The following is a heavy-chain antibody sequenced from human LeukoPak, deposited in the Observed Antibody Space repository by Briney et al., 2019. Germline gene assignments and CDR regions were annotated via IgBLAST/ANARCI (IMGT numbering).Heavy chain of an antibody. Sequence: GGSLRLSCVASGFIFSDYGIQWVRQAPGKGLEWVAVIPYDGNNTYYGDSVRGRFTIAKDNSKKIVYLEMNVLRAGDAAVYYCANAPVTTCSGAYCYPFHYWSQGTLVTVSS. CDR3: ANAPVTTCSGAYCYPFHY. V-gene: IGHV3-30*18. CDR1: GFIFSDYG. J-gene: IGHJ4*02. D-gene: IGHD2-15*01. CDR2: IPYDGNNT.